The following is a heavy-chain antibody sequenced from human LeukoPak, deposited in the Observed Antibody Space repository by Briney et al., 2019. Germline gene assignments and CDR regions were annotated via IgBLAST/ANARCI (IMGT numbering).Heavy chain of an antibody. CDR1: GESFSGYY. V-gene: IGHV3-15*01. J-gene: IGHJ5*02. CDR3: TTGLLGA. D-gene: IGHD1-26*01. Sequence: ETLSLTCTVYGESFSGYYWSWIRQPPGKGLEWVGRIKTKTDGGTADYAAPVKGRFTISRDDSKNTLYLQMNSLKTEDTAVYYCTTGLLGAWGQGTLVTVSS. CDR2: IKTKTDGGTA.